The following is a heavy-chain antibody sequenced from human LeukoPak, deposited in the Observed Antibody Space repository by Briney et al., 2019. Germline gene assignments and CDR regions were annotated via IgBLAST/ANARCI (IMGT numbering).Heavy chain of an antibody. CDR1: GFTFSSYS. J-gene: IGHJ5*02. D-gene: IGHD3-3*01. V-gene: IGHV3-48*01. CDR3: ARDFWAKFDP. CDR2: ISSSSSTI. Sequence: PGGSLRLSCAASGFTFSSYSMNWVRQAPGKGLEWVSYISSSSSTIYYADSVKGRFTISRDNAKNSLYLQMNSLRAEDTAVYYCARDFWAKFDPWGRGTLVTVSS.